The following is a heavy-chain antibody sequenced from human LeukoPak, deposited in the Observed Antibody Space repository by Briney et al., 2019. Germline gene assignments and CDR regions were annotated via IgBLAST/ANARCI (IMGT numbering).Heavy chain of an antibody. CDR2: IYTSGST. CDR3: ARHIRVGATTRDAFDI. V-gene: IGHV4-4*07. Sequence: SETLSLTCTVSGGSISSYYWSWIRQPAGKGLEWIGRIYTSGSTNYNPSLKSRVTMSVDTSKNQFSLKLSSVTAADTAVYYCARHIRVGATTRDAFDIWGQGTMVTVSS. J-gene: IGHJ3*02. D-gene: IGHD1-26*01. CDR1: GGSISSYY.